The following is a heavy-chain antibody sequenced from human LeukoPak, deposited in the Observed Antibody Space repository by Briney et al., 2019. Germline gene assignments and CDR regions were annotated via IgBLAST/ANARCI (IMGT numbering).Heavy chain of an antibody. J-gene: IGHJ4*02. CDR1: GFTFSDYH. D-gene: IGHD6-19*01. CDR3: TIGRDIAVAGPGGYFDH. CDR2: FSLGGGTI. V-gene: IGHV3-11*01. Sequence: GGSLRLSCAASGFTFSDYHMNWIRQAQGKGLEWLSYFSLGGGTIYFADSVRGRFTFSRDNAKNSLYLQMNSLTADDTAVYYCTIGRDIAVAGPGGYFDHWGQGTLVTVSS.